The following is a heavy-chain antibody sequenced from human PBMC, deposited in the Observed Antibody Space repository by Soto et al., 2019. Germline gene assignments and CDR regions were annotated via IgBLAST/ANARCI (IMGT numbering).Heavy chain of an antibody. V-gene: IGHV3-15*01. CDR1: GFTFSNAW. CDR2: VKSKTDGGTT. D-gene: IGHD6-13*01. CDR3: TTGRHSSPPWDYYYYGMDV. J-gene: IGHJ6*02. Sequence: GSLRLSCAASGFTFSNAWMSWVRQPPGKGLEWVGRVKSKTDGGTTDYAAPVKGRFTISRDDSKYTLYLQMNSLKTEDTAVYYCTTGRHSSPPWDYYYYGMDVWGQGTTVTVSS.